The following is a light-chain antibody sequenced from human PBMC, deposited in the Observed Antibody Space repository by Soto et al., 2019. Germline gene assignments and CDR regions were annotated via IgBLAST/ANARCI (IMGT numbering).Light chain of an antibody. CDR2: EVF. Sequence: QSALTQPPSASGSPGQSVTISCTGTSNDIGAYNYVSWYQHHPGKVPKLLIYEVFRRPSGVPDRFSASKSGSTASLTVSGLQPEDEADYYCLSYVGRETGVFGSGTKLTVL. J-gene: IGLJ1*01. CDR3: LSYVGRETGV. V-gene: IGLV2-8*01. CDR1: SNDIGAYNY.